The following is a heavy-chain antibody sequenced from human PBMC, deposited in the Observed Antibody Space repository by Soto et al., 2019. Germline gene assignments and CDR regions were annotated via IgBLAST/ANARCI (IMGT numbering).Heavy chain of an antibody. Sequence: SLTCTVSGGSISTYYWNWIGQPPGNGLEWIGYIDYSGNTNYNPSLKSRVTMSVDTSKNQFSLKLRSVTAADTAVYYCERVSGGDDDRPLDYWGQGTLVTVSS. V-gene: IGHV4-59*01. CDR3: ERVSGGDDDRPLDY. CDR1: GGSISTYY. D-gene: IGHD3-10*01. CDR2: IDYSGNT. J-gene: IGHJ4*02.